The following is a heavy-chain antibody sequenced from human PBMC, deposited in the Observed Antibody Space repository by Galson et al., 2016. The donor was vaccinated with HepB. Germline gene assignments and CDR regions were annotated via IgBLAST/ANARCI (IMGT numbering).Heavy chain of an antibody. CDR1: GDSVSSNSAA. V-gene: IGHV6-1*01. J-gene: IGHJ6*02. D-gene: IGHD1-14*01. CDR2: TYYRSKWYH. Sequence: CAVSGDSVSSNSAAWNWIRQSPSRGLEWLGRTYYRSKWYHDYAISAKSRITISPDTSRNQFSLHLNSVTPEDTAVYYCARGTTMTDPLVMDIWGQGTTVTVSS. CDR3: ARGTTMTDPLVMDI.